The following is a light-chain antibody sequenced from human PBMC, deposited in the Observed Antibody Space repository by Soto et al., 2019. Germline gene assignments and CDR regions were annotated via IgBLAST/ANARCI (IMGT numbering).Light chain of an antibody. V-gene: IGKV1-5*03. J-gene: IGKJ1*01. Sequence: DIQMTQSPSILSASVGDRVTITCRASQRIDTWLAWYQQKPGTAPKLLIYKATTLQSGAPSRFGGSGSGTEFTLAISSLEPDDFATYYCQQYETFSPWTFGQGTKVDIK. CDR3: QQYETFSPWT. CDR1: QRIDTW. CDR2: KAT.